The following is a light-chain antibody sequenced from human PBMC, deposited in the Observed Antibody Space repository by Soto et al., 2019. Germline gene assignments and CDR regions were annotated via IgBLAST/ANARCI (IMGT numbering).Light chain of an antibody. V-gene: IGKV3-11*01. CDR1: QSVSSSN. CDR2: GAS. J-gene: IGKJ5*01. Sequence: VLTQSPDTLSLSPGERATLSCRASQSVSSSNFAWYQQKPAQAPRLLIYGASTRATGLPARFSGSGSGTDFTLTISSLEPEDFAVYYCQQRSNWPPITFGQGTRLEIK. CDR3: QQRSNWPPIT.